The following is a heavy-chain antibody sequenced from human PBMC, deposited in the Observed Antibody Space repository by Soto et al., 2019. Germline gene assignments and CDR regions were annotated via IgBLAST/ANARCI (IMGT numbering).Heavy chain of an antibody. Sequence: ASVKVSCKTSGYSFTSYGISWVRQAPGQGLEWMGWISAYNGNTNYAQKLQGRVTMTTDTSTSTAYMELRSLRSDDTAVHYCARDEAIKTIMVVPAASLFDYWGQGTLVTVSS. V-gene: IGHV1-18*01. J-gene: IGHJ4*02. CDR3: ARDEAIKTIMVVPAASLFDY. D-gene: IGHD2-2*01. CDR2: ISAYNGNT. CDR1: GYSFTSYG.